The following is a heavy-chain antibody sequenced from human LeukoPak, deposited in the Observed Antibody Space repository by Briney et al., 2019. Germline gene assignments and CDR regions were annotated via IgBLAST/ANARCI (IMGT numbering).Heavy chain of an antibody. CDR3: ARSSDYYGSGIDWFDP. J-gene: IGHJ5*02. D-gene: IGHD3-10*01. V-gene: IGHV4-30-2*01. CDR2: IYHSGST. Sequence: SQTLSLTCAVSGGSISCGGYSWSWIRQPPGKGLEWIGYIYHSGSTYYNPSPKSRVTISVDRSKNQFSLKLSSVTAADTAVYYCARSSDYYGSGIDWFDPWGQGTLVTVSS. CDR1: GGSISCGGYS.